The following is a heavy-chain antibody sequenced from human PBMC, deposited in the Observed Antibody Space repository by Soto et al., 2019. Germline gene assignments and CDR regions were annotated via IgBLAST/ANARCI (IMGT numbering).Heavy chain of an antibody. Sequence: SETLSLTCTVSGGSISSGDYYWSWIRQPPGKGLEWIGYIYYSGSTYYNPSLKSRVTISVDTSKNQFSLKLSSVTAADTAVYYCARTIMTTVTTFDYWGQGTLVTVSS. D-gene: IGHD4-17*01. V-gene: IGHV4-30-4*01. CDR2: IYYSGST. CDR3: ARTIMTTVTTFDY. J-gene: IGHJ4*02. CDR1: GGSISSGDYY.